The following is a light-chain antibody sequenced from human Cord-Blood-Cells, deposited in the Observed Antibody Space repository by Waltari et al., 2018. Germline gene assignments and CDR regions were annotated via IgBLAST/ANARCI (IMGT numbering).Light chain of an antibody. Sequence: QSALTQPPSASGSPGQSVTISCTGTSSDVGGYNYVSWYQQHPGKAPNLMIYEVSKRPSGVPALFSGSKSGDTASLTGAGLQAEDEADYDCSSDAGGKVFGGGTKLTVL. CDR2: EVS. CDR1: SSDVGGYNY. CDR3: SSDAGGKV. J-gene: IGLJ2*01. V-gene: IGLV2-8*01.